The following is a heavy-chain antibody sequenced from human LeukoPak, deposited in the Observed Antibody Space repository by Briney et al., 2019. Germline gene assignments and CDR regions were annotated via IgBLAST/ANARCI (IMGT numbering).Heavy chain of an antibody. V-gene: IGHV4-31*03. D-gene: IGHD3-10*01. CDR3: ARDPGGRNWFDP. Sequence: SETLSLTCTVSGGSISSGGYYSSWIRQHPRKGLEWIGYIYYSGSTYFNPSLKSRITISVETSKNQFSLKLSSVTAAAPAVYYCARDPGGRNWFDPWGQGALVTVSS. CDR2: IYYSGST. CDR1: GGSISSGGYY. J-gene: IGHJ5*02.